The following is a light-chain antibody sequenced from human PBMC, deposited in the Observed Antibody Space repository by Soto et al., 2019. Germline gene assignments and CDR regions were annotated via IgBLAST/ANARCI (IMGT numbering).Light chain of an antibody. CDR1: QHVTTTY. Sequence: IVLTQSPATLSLSPGERATLSCTASQHVTTTYIAWYQQKFGQAPRLLIYGASTRATATPDRFTGGGFGTDFFLTISRVEPEDFAVYYRQQYASSCTFGGGTKVDIK. V-gene: IGKV3-20*01. CDR2: GAS. J-gene: IGKJ4*01. CDR3: QQYASSCT.